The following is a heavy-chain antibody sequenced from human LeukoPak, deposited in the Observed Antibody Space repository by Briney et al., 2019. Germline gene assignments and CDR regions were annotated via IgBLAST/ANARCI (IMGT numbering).Heavy chain of an antibody. CDR3: ARQPGDIVVVPAATYGDGGMDV. Sequence: PGGSLRLSCAASGFTFSSYGMHWVRQAPGKGLEWVAVIWYDGSNKYYADSVKGRFTISRDNSKNTLYLQMNSLRAEDTAVYYCARQPGDIVVVPAATYGDGGMDVWGQGTTVTVSS. D-gene: IGHD2-2*01. V-gene: IGHV3-33*01. CDR2: IWYDGSNK. J-gene: IGHJ6*02. CDR1: GFTFSSYG.